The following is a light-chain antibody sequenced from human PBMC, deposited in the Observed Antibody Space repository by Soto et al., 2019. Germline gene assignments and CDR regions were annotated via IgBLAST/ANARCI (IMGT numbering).Light chain of an antibody. Sequence: QSVLTQPPSASRTPGQRVSIPCYGSSSDIGSNSVNWSQQLPGAAPRLLIYANDHRPSGVPDRFSASKSGTSASLAISGVRSEDEAFYYCATWSDSLKGWVFGGGTKLTVL. CDR3: ATWSDSLKGWV. J-gene: IGLJ3*02. CDR1: SSDIGSNS. CDR2: AND. V-gene: IGLV1-44*01.